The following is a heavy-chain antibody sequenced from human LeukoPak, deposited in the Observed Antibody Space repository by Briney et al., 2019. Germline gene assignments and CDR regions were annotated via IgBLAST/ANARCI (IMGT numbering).Heavy chain of an antibody. J-gene: IGHJ4*02. CDR1: GGTFSSYA. V-gene: IGHV1-69*04. CDR2: IIPILGIA. CDR3: ARDREVAGTSNFDY. Sequence: SVKVSCKASGGTFSSYAISWVRQAPGQGLEWMGRIIPILGIANYAQKFQGRVTITADKSTSTAYMELSSLRSEDTAVYYCARDREVAGTSNFDYWGQGTLVTVSS. D-gene: IGHD6-19*01.